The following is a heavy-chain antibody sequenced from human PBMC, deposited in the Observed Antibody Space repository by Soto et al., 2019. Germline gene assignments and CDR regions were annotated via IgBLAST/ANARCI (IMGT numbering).Heavy chain of an antibody. CDR2: IGWDDEK. V-gene: IGHV2-70*04. CDR1: GFSLSTSGMR. Sequence: ESGPTPVNPAPTLTLPCNFSGFSLSTSGMRVSWIRQPPGKALEWLTRIGWDDEKIYSTSLKTRLPISKATSKNQVVLTMTNLHPVDTATYYCAPIVPSTGGSFDYWGQGTLVTVSS. J-gene: IGHJ4*01. CDR3: APIVPSTGGSFDY. D-gene: IGHD2-8*02.